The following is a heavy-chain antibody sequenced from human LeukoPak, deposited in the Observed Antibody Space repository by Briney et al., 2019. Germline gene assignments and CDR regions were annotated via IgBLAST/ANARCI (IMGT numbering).Heavy chain of an antibody. CDR1: GASISTYY. V-gene: IGHV4-4*07. CDR2: TYIGGNA. D-gene: IGHD3-10*01. CDR3: AKSNGYGLVDI. Sequence: SETLSLTCTVSGASISTYYWTWIRQPAGKGLQWIGRTYIGGNANYNPSLKSRVTMSIDTSKNQFSLKLSSVTAADTAVYYCAKSNGYGLVDIWGQGTMVTVSS. J-gene: IGHJ3*02.